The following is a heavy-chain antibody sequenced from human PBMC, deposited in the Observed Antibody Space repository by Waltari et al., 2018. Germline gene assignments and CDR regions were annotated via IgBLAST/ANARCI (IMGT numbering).Heavy chain of an antibody. CDR3: ARGGRDDSSGYYWVPFDY. Sequence: QVQLVESGGGVVQPGRSLRLSCAASGFTFSSYAMHWVRQAPGKGLEWVAVISYHGTYEYYADSVKGRFTISRDNSKNTLYLQMISLRAEDTAVYYCARGGRDDSSGYYWVPFDYWGQGTLVTVSS. J-gene: IGHJ4*02. D-gene: IGHD3-22*01. CDR1: GFTFSSYA. CDR2: ISYHGTYE. V-gene: IGHV3-30-3*01.